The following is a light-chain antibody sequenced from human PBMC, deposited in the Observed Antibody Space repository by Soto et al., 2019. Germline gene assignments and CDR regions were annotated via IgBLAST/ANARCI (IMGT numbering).Light chain of an antibody. J-gene: IGKJ4*01. CDR3: QQYSTHPLT. CDR2: DAS. CDR1: QSITTF. V-gene: IGKV1-5*01. Sequence: DIQMTQSPSTLSASIGDRVTITCRASQSITTFLAWYQQKPGKAPQILIYDASKLEPGVPSRLSGGGSGTEFTLTISSLQPDDFATYYCQQYSTHPLTFGGGTKVDIK.